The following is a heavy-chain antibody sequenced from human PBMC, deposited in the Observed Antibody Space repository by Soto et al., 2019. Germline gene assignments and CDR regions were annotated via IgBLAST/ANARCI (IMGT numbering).Heavy chain of an antibody. CDR1: GYTFTSYA. Sequence: QVQLVQSGAEVKKPGASVKVSCKASGYTFTSYAMHWVRRAPGQRLEWMGWINAGNGNTKYSQKFQGRVTITRDTSASTAYMELSSLRSEDTAVYYCARGVDLYYQLPRDIPGAYWGQGTLVTVSS. J-gene: IGHJ4*02. D-gene: IGHD2-2*01. CDR3: ARGVDLYYQLPRDIPGAY. V-gene: IGHV1-3*01. CDR2: INAGNGNT.